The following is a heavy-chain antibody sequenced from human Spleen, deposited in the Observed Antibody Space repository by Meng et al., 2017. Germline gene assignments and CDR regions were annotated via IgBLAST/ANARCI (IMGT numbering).Heavy chain of an antibody. CDR2: ISSSGSTI. CDR1: GFSFSDYY. V-gene: IGHV3-11*04. J-gene: IGHJ6*02. CDR3: ARDRLDSQSRAVAGFWYYYGMDV. Sequence: GGSLRLSCAASGFSFSDYYMSWIRQAPGKGLEWVSIISSSGSTIYYADSVKGRFTISRDNAKNSLYLQMNSLRAEDTAVYYCARDRLDSQSRAVAGFWYYYGMDVWGQGTTVTVSS. D-gene: IGHD6-19*01.